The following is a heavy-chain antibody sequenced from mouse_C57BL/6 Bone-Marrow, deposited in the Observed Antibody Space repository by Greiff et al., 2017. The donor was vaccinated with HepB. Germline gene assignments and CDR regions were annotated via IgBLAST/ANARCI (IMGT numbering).Heavy chain of an antibody. D-gene: IGHD1-1*01. CDR2: INYDGSST. CDR3: ARELLRYDYYAMDY. Sequence: EVKLMESEGGLVQPGSSMKLSCTASGFTFSDYYMAWVRQVPEKGLEWVANINYDGSSTYYLDSLKSRFIISRDNAKNILYLQMSSLKSEDTATYYCARELLRYDYYAMDYWGQGTSVTVSS. CDR1: GFTFSDYY. V-gene: IGHV5-16*01. J-gene: IGHJ4*01.